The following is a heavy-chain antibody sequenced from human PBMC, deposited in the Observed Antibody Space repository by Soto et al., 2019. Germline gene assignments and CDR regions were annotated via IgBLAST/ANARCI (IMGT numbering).Heavy chain of an antibody. CDR1: GYTFTSYG. V-gene: IGHV1-18*01. D-gene: IGHD6-6*01. J-gene: IGHJ4*02. Sequence: GASVKVSCKASGYTFTSYGISWVRQAPGQGLEWMGWIGAYNGNTNYAQKLQGRVTMTRNTSISTAYMELSSLRSEDTAVYYCARGGKKRAARHSVPFDYWGQGTLVTVSS. CDR3: ARGGKKRAARHSVPFDY. CDR2: IGAYNGNT.